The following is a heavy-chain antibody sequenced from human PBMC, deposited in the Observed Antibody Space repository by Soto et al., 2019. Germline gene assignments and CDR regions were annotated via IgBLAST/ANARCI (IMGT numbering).Heavy chain of an antibody. CDR3: ARGVAPTVGAMGDAFDI. CDR2: INPNSGGT. D-gene: IGHD1-26*01. CDR1: GYTFTGYY. Sequence: QVQLVQSGAEVKKPGASVKVSCKASGYTFTGYYMHWVRQAPGQGLEWMGWINPNSGGTNYAQKFQGWVTMTRDTSISTAYMELSRLRSDDTAVYYCARGVAPTVGAMGDAFDIGGQGTMVTFSS. V-gene: IGHV1-2*04. J-gene: IGHJ3*02.